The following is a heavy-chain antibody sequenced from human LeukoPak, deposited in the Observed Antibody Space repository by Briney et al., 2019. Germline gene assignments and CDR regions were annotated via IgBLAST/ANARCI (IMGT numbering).Heavy chain of an antibody. CDR2: INPSGGST. CDR3: ASLVRGSRGYSYGYFDY. J-gene: IGHJ4*02. D-gene: IGHD5-18*01. CDR1: GYTFTSYY. V-gene: IGHV1-46*01. Sequence: ASVKVSCXASGYTFTSYYMHWVRQAPGQGLEWMGIINPSGGSTSYAQKFQGRVTMTRDTSTSTVYMELSSLRSEDTAVYYCASLVRGSRGYSYGYFDYWGQGTLVTVSS.